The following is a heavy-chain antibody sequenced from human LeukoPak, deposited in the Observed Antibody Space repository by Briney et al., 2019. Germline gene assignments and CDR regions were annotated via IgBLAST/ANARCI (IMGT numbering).Heavy chain of an antibody. CDR3: TRSPYQLQRYADY. CDR1: GFTFGDYA. D-gene: IGHD2-2*01. J-gene: IGHJ4*02. V-gene: IGHV3-49*04. CDR2: IRGKAYGGTT. Sequence: PGGSLRLSCTGSGFTFGDYAMSWVRQAPGRGLDWLGFIRGKAYGGTTEYAASVKGRITISRDDSKSIAYLQMNSLKIEDTAVYYCTRSPYQLQRYADYWGQGTLVTVSS.